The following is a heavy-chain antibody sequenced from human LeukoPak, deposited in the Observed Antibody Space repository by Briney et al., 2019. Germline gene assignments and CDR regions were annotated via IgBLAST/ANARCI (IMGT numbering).Heavy chain of an antibody. Sequence: ASVKVSCKTSGYTFTSYYISWVRQAPGQGLEWMAWISAYNGNTKYAQKFQGRVTMTTDTSTSTAYMELRSLRSDDTAVYYCARVGYYDSSGYLDYWGQGTLVTVSS. V-gene: IGHV1-18*01. CDR1: GYTFTSYY. CDR3: ARVGYYDSSGYLDY. CDR2: ISAYNGNT. J-gene: IGHJ4*02. D-gene: IGHD3-22*01.